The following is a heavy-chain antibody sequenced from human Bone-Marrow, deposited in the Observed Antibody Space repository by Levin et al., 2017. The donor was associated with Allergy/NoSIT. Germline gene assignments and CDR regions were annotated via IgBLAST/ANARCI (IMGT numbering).Heavy chain of an antibody. CDR2: INPDGSEK. CDR1: GFTFSSNW. Sequence: SCTASGFTFSSNWMTWVRQAPGRGLEWVANINPDGSEKYYADAVKGRFSISRDNAKSSLDLQMNSLRGEDSAVYYCARMELTGTGGRGWFDSWGQETQVSVSS. CDR3: ARMELTGTGGRGWFDS. D-gene: IGHD1-20*01. J-gene: IGHJ5*01. V-gene: IGHV3-7*04.